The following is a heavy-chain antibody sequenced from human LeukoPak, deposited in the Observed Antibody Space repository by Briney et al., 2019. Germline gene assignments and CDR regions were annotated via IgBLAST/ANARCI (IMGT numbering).Heavy chain of an antibody. Sequence: GGSLRLSCAASGFTFSRYAMTWLRQAPGKGLEWVSGFSGGNDATYYADSVKGRFTISTDNSKNTLYLQMNSLRVEDTAVYYCAKSYYYGSGSPSLDYWGQGTLVSVSS. D-gene: IGHD3-10*01. CDR3: AKSYYYGSGSPSLDY. V-gene: IGHV3-23*01. CDR2: FSGGNDAT. J-gene: IGHJ4*02. CDR1: GFTFSRYA.